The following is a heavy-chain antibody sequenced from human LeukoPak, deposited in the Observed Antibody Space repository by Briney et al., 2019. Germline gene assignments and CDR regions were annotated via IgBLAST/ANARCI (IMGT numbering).Heavy chain of an antibody. D-gene: IGHD3-10*01. V-gene: IGHV1-2*02. CDR3: ARGSRFTTVRGIISNH. Sequence: GASVKVSCKASGYNFSGHYMHWVRQAPGQGLEWMGWINPNSGGTNYAQNFQGRVTMSTDTSISSAYMELSRLTSDDTAVYYCARGSRFTTVRGIISNHWGQGTVVTVSS. CDR2: INPNSGGT. J-gene: IGHJ4*02. CDR1: GYNFSGHY.